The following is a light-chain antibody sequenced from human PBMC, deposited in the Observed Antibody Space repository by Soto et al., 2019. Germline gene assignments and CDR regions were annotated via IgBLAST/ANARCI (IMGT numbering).Light chain of an antibody. CDR1: QSLSTN. V-gene: IGKV3-15*01. J-gene: IGKJ1*01. CDR2: VAS. CDR3: QQYNTWPRT. Sequence: MTQSPATLSVPPGVRATLSCRASQSLSTNFAWYQQRPGQAPRLLSYVASIRATAVPARFTASGSGTEFTLTISSLQSEDFAVYYCQQYNTWPRTFGQGTKVDI.